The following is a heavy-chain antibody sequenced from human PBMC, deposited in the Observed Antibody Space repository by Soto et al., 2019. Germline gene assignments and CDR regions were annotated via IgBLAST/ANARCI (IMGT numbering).Heavy chain of an antibody. J-gene: IGHJ4*02. Sequence: GGPMRLSCAASGFTFSSYAMSLVRKAPGKGLEWVSAISGSGGSTYYADSVKGRFTISRDNSKNTLYLQMNSLRAEDTAVYYCVPHKGTPYYFDYWGQGTLVTVSS. CDR2: ISGSGGST. CDR3: VPHKGTPYYFDY. D-gene: IGHD2-15*01. V-gene: IGHV3-23*01. CDR1: GFTFSSYA.